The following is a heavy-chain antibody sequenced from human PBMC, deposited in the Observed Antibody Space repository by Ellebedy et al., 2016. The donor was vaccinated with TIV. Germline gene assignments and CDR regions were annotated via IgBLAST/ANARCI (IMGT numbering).Heavy chain of an antibody. CDR2: IKHDGSEK. CDR1: GFTFSNHW. Sequence: PGGSLRLSCAASGFTFSNHWMSWVRQAPGKGLEWVANIKHDGSEKYYVDSVKGRFTISRDNTKNSLYLQMNSLRAEDTAVYYCASRITIVRGAIVLRYYDYWGQGTLVTVSS. D-gene: IGHD3-10*01. CDR3: ASRITIVRGAIVLRYYDY. J-gene: IGHJ4*02. V-gene: IGHV3-7*01.